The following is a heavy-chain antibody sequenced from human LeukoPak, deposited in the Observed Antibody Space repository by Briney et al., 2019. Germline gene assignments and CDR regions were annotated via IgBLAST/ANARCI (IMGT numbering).Heavy chain of an antibody. CDR2: ISGSGTNT. CDR3: AKGSVVVIATNYFDS. Sequence: GGSLRLSCAASGFSFRSYGMSWVRQAPGKGLEWVSTISGSGTNTDYADSVKGRFTISRDNSKNTVYLQMNSLRAEDTAVYYCAKGSVVVIATNYFDSXXXGTLVTVSS. CDR1: GFSFRSYG. J-gene: IGHJ4*02. D-gene: IGHD2-15*01. V-gene: IGHV3-23*01.